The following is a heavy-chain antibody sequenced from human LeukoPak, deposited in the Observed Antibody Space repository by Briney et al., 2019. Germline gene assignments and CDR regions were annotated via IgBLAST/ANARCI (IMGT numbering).Heavy chain of an antibody. D-gene: IGHD6-19*01. CDR1: GASIGGSSYY. CDR3: ARPASSGWVPLDH. V-gene: IGHV4-39*01. J-gene: IGHJ4*02. CDR2: IYYSGST. Sequence: SETLSLTCSVSGASIGGSSYYWGWIRQPPGKGLEWIGSIYYSGSTYYSPSLKSRVTISVDTSKNQFSLKLNSVTAADTAVYYCARPASSGWVPLDHWGQGALVTVSS.